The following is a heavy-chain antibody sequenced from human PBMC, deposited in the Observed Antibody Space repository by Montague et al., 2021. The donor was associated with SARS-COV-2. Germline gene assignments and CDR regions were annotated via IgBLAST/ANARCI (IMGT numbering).Heavy chain of an antibody. J-gene: IGHJ6*02. CDR1: GFTFSSYA. CDR3: ARVLLDYYGMDV. CDR2: ISYDGSNK. Sequence: SLRLSCAASGFTFSSYAMHWVRQAPGKGLEWVAVISYDGSNKYYADSVEGRFTISRDNSKNTLYLQMNSLRAEDTAVYYCARVLLDYYGMDVWGQGTTVTVSS. V-gene: IGHV3-30*04. D-gene: IGHD3-10*01.